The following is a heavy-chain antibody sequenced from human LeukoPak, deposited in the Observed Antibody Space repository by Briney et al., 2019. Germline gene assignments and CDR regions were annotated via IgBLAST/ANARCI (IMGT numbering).Heavy chain of an antibody. Sequence: GGSLRLSCAASGFTFSNYDMHWVRKSTEQGMEWVAAIGAAGGTYYRASVKGRFTVSRQNDKASLFLQTNTLRPGDTALYYCARGRPYGDYVYFDQWGQGTLVTVSS. V-gene: IGHV3-13*01. CDR3: ARGRPYGDYVYFDQ. J-gene: IGHJ4*02. D-gene: IGHD4-17*01. CDR1: GFTFSNYD. CDR2: IGAAGGT.